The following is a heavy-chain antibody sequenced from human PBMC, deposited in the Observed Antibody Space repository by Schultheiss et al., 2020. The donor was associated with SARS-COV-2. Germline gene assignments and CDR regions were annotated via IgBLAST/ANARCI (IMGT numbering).Heavy chain of an antibody. V-gene: IGHV4-59*12. CDR2: IYYSGST. CDR3: ARGFVANWNLGY. J-gene: IGHJ4*02. CDR1: GGSISSYY. D-gene: IGHD1-1*01. Sequence: SETLSLTCTVSGGSISSYYWSWIRQPPGKGLEWIGYIYYSGSTNYNPSLKSRVTISVDTSKNQFSLKLSSVTAADTAVYYCARGFVANWNLGYWGQGTLVTVSS.